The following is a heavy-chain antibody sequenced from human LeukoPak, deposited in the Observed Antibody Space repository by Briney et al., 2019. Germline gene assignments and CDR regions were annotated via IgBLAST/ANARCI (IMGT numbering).Heavy chain of an antibody. CDR3: ARGRRPYSSSRNWFDP. J-gene: IGHJ5*02. V-gene: IGHV4-34*01. CDR1: GGXFSGYY. D-gene: IGHD6-13*01. Sequence: SETLSLTCAVYGGXFSGYYCSWIRQPPGKGLEWIGEINHSGSTNYNPSLKSRVTISVDTSKNQFSLKLSSVTAADTAVYYCARGRRPYSSSRNWFDPWGQGTLVTVSS. CDR2: INHSGST.